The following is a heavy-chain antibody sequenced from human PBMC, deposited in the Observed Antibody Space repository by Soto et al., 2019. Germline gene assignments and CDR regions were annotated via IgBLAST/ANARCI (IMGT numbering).Heavy chain of an antibody. CDR3: AGIVVGPYYYYGMDV. CDR1: GGTFSSYA. J-gene: IGHJ6*02. CDR2: IIPIFGTA. D-gene: IGHD3-22*01. Sequence: SVKVSCKASGGTFSSYAISWVRQAPGQGLEWMGGIIPIFGTANYAQKFQGRVTITADKSTSTAYMELSSLRSEDTAVYYCAGIVVGPYYYYGMDVWGQGTTVTVSS. V-gene: IGHV1-69*06.